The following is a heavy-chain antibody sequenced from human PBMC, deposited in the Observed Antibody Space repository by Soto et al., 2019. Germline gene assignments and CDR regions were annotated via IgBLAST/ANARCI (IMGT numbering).Heavy chain of an antibody. J-gene: IGHJ4*02. V-gene: IGHV2-5*02. CDR1: GFSLSTSGVG. D-gene: IGHD1-26*01. Sequence: QITLKESGPTLVKPTQTLTLTCTFSGFSLSTSGVGVGWIRQPPGKALEWLALIYWDNDKRYSPSLKSRLTLTKDTSKNQVVLTMTNTDPVDTATYFCAHSEVVGTTFSYWGQGTLVTVSS. CDR3: AHSEVVGTTFSY. CDR2: IYWDNDK.